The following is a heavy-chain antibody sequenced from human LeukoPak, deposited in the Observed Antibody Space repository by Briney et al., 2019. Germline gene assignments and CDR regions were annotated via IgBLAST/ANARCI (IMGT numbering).Heavy chain of an antibody. J-gene: IGHJ4*02. V-gene: IGHV1-18*01. CDR3: ESITGGRDANFDY. CDR1: GYTFTSYG. D-gene: IGHD1-14*01. CDR2: ISAYNGNT. Sequence: ASVEVSCKASGYTFTSYGISWVRQAPGQGVEWMGWISAYNGNTNYAQKLQGRVTMTTDTSTSTAYMELRSLRSDDTAVYYCESITGGRDANFDYWGQGTLVTVSS.